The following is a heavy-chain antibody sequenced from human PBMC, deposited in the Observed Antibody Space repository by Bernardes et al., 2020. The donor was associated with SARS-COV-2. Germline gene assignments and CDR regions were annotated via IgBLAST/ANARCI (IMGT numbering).Heavy chain of an antibody. CDR3: AKDWYCSGGSCYYYYGMDV. Sequence: GGSLRLSCAASGFTFSSYAMSWVRQAPGKGLEWVSAISGSGGNTYYADSVKGRFTISRDNSKNTLYLQMNSLRAEDTAVYYCAKDWYCSGGSCYYYYGMDVWGQGTTVTVSS. CDR2: ISGSGGNT. V-gene: IGHV3-23*01. J-gene: IGHJ6*02. D-gene: IGHD2-15*01. CDR1: GFTFSSYA.